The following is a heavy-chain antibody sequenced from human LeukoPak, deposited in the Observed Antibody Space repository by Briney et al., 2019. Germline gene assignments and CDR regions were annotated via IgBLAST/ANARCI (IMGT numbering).Heavy chain of an antibody. D-gene: IGHD3-10*01. CDR1: GYTLTELS. Sequence: PGASVKVSCKVSGYTLTELSMHWVRQAPGKGLEWMGGFDPEDGETIYAQKFQGRVTMTEDTSTDTAYMELSSLRSEDTAVYYCATDLINTMVRGANYWGQGTLVTVSS. CDR2: FDPEDGET. CDR3: ATDLINTMVRGANY. J-gene: IGHJ4*02. V-gene: IGHV1-24*01.